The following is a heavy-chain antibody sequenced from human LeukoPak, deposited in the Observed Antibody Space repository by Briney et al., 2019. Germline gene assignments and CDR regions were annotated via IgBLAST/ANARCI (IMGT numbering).Heavy chain of an antibody. D-gene: IGHD3-22*01. CDR1: GYTFSSYS. Sequence: PGGSLRLSCLASGYTFSSYSINWVRQAPGKGLEWVSSISVRSNYTYYADSVRGRFTISRDDARDSLYLQMNSLRAEDTAVYYCVRLRRNSDTSGFYYYYDFWGQGTLVTVSS. CDR3: VRLRRNSDTSGFYYYYDF. CDR2: ISVRSNYT. V-gene: IGHV3-21*01. J-gene: IGHJ4*02.